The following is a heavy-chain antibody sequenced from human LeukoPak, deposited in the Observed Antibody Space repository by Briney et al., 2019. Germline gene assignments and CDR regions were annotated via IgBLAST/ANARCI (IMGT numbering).Heavy chain of an antibody. Sequence: ASVKVSCKASGGTFSSYAISWVRQAPGQGLEWMGGIIPIFGTANYAQKFQGRVTITADESTGTAYMELSSLRSEDTAVYYCAGADYYDSSGYYYYFDYWGQGTLVTVSS. V-gene: IGHV1-69*13. J-gene: IGHJ4*02. CDR2: IIPIFGTA. CDR3: AGADYYDSSGYYYYFDY. CDR1: GGTFSSYA. D-gene: IGHD3-22*01.